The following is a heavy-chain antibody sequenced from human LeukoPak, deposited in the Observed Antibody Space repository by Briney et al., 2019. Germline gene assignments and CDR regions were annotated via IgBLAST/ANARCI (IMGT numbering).Heavy chain of an antibody. J-gene: IGHJ6*02. CDR2: ISGSGGST. D-gene: IGHD4-23*01. V-gene: IGHV3-23*01. Sequence: GGSLRLSCAASGFTFSSYAMSWVRQAPGKGLEWVSAISGSGGSTYYADSVKGRFTISRDNSKNTLYLQMNSLRAEDTAVYYCARPDYGGNSGEYYYYGMDVWGQGTTVTVSS. CDR1: GFTFSSYA. CDR3: ARPDYGGNSGEYYYYGMDV.